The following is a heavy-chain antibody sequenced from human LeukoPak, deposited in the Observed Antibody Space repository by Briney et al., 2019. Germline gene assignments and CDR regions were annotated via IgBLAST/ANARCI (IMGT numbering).Heavy chain of an antibody. CDR2: ISYEGSNK. J-gene: IGHJ4*02. V-gene: IGHV3-30-3*01. CDR3: GASGGKIVVVPAAVDY. Sequence: GGSLRLSCAASGFTFSSYAMHWVRQAPGKGLEWVAVISYEGSNKYYADSVKGRFTISRDNSKNTLYLQMNSLRAEDTAVYYCGASGGKIVVVPAAVDYWGQGTLVTVSS. D-gene: IGHD2-2*01. CDR1: GFTFSSYA.